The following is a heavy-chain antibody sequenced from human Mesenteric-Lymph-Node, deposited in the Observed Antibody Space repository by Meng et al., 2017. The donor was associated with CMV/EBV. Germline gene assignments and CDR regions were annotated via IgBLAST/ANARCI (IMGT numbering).Heavy chain of an antibody. CDR3: ARGSGGFDP. CDR1: GGAIGRHH. Sequence: SETLSPTCNVSGGAIGRHHYSWLRQPSGKGLEWIGHISHSGTTNYNPSLKSRVTISVDTSKNQISLELTSVTAADTAVYYCARGSGGFDPWGPGNMVTVSS. J-gene: IGHJ5*02. D-gene: IGHD1-14*01. V-gene: IGHV4-59*11. CDR2: ISHSGTT.